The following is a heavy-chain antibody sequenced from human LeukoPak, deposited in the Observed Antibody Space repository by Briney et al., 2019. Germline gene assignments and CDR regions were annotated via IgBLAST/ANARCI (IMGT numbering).Heavy chain of an antibody. CDR2: ISGSGGST. V-gene: IGHV3-23*01. Sequence: GGSLRLSCAASGFTFSSYAMSWVRQAPGKGLEWVSAISGSGGSTYYADSVKGRFTISRDNSKNTLYLQMNSLGAEDTAVYYCAKVPKHDIVVGYWGQGTLVTVSS. J-gene: IGHJ4*02. D-gene: IGHD2-2*01. CDR1: GFTFSSYA. CDR3: AKVPKHDIVVGY.